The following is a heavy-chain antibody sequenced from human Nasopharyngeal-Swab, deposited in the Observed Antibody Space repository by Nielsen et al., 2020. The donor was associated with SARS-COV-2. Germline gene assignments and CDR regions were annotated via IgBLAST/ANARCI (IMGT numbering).Heavy chain of an antibody. J-gene: IGHJ4*02. CDR2: IRGSGGGT. Sequence: GGSLRLSCAASGFTFRSHAMSWVRQVPGKGLEWVSAIRGSGGGTYSADSVKGRFTISRDSSKNTLYLQMNSLRAEDTAVYYCAKTNDRHSSSYYFDYWGQGALVTVSS. CDR3: AKTNDRHSSSYYFDY. V-gene: IGHV3-23*01. CDR1: GFTFRSHA. D-gene: IGHD6-6*01.